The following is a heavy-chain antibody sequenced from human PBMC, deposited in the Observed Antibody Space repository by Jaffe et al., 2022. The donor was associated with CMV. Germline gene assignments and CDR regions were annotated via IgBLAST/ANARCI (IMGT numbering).Heavy chain of an antibody. CDR2: ISGSGGST. J-gene: IGHJ6*02. V-gene: IGHV3-23*01. D-gene: IGHD3-22*01. CDR3: ANPQPHPRGKSSGDLDV. CDR1: GFTFSSYA. Sequence: EVQLLESGGGLVQPGGSLRLSCAASGFTFSSYAMSWVRQAPGKGLEWVSAISGSGGSTYYADSVKGRFTISRDNSKNTLYLQMNSLRAEDTAVYYCANPQPHPRGKSSGDLDVWGQGTTVTVSS.